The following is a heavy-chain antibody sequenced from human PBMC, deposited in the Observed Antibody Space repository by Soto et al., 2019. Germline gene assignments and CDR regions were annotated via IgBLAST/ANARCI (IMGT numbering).Heavy chain of an antibody. J-gene: IGHJ6*02. D-gene: IGHD1-26*01. Sequence: PGGSLRLSCAASGFTFSSYWMSWVRQAPGKGLEWVANIKQDGSEKYYVDSVKGRFTISRDNAKNSLYLQMNSLRAEDTAVYYCARGGSTWDYYYGMDVWGQGTTVTVSS. V-gene: IGHV3-7*01. CDR3: ARGGSTWDYYYGMDV. CDR2: IKQDGSEK. CDR1: GFTFSSYW.